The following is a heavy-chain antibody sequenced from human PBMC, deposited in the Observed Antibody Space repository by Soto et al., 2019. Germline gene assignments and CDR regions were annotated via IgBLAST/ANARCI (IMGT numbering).Heavy chain of an antibody. CDR3: ANGPLDY. CDR2: IGDNGDKT. CDR1: GFTFTEYY. J-gene: IGHJ4*02. Sequence: QVRLVEYGGGLVKPAGSLRLSCVASGFTFTEYYMSWIRQAPGRGLEWVSYIGDNGDKTYYAKSVKGRFTISRDNAKSSLFLEMNSLRPEDTAVYYCANGPLDYWGQGTLVTVSS. V-gene: IGHV3-11*01.